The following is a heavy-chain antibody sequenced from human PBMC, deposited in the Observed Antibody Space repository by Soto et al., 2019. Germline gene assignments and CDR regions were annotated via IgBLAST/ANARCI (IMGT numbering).Heavy chain of an antibody. CDR2: ISWNSGSI. CDR3: AKDMVGAFPTYYYYGMGV. CDR1: GFTFDDYA. J-gene: IGHJ6*02. V-gene: IGHV3-9*01. D-gene: IGHD1-26*01. Sequence: PGGSLRLSCAASGFTFDDYAMHWVRQAPGKGLEWVSGISWNSGSIGYADSVKGRFTISRDNAKNSLYLQMNSLRAEDTALYYCAKDMVGAFPTYYYYGMGVWGQGTTVTVSS.